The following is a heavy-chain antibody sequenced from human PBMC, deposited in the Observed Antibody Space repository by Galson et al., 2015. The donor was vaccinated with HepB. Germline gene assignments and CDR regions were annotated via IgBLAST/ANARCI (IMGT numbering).Heavy chain of an antibody. J-gene: IGHJ6*02. Sequence: SLRLSCAASGFTFSSHWMHWVRQAPGKGLVWVSRINSAGSSTNYADSVKGRFTISRDNAKNTLYLQKNSLRAEATAVYYCARDRSARHSGYDWGYYYYYGMDVWGQGTTVTVSS. CDR1: GFTFSSHW. CDR2: INSAGSST. D-gene: IGHD5-12*01. V-gene: IGHV3-74*01. CDR3: ARDRSARHSGYDWGYYYYYGMDV.